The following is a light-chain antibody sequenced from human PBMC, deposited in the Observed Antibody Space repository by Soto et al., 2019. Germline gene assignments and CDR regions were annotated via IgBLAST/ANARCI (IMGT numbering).Light chain of an antibody. CDR2: IISDGSH. CDR3: QTWVSGIEV. J-gene: IGLJ2*01. Sequence: QSVLTQSPSASASLGASVKLTCTLSSGHSSYAIAWHQQQPEKGPRYLMKIISDGSHSKGDGIPDRFSGSSSGAERYLTISSLQSEDEADYYCQTWVSGIEVFGGGTKVTVL. V-gene: IGLV4-69*01. CDR1: SGHSSYA.